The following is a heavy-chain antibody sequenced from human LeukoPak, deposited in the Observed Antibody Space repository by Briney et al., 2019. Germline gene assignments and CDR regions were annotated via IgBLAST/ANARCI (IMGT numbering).Heavy chain of an antibody. V-gene: IGHV4-39*07. J-gene: IGHJ4*02. D-gene: IGHD2-2*01. CDR1: GGSISNSNYH. Sequence: MPSETLSLTCTVSGGSISNSNYHWGWIRQPPGKGLEWIGSIYYTGSTYYNPSPKSRVTMSVDTSKNQFSLKLSSVTAADTAVYYCAREGEPAQYQLLIGPYDYWGQGTLVTVSS. CDR3: AREGEPAQYQLLIGPYDY. CDR2: IYYTGST.